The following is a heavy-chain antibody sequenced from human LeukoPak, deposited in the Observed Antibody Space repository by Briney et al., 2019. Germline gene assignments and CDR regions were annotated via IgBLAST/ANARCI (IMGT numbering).Heavy chain of an antibody. J-gene: IGHJ5*02. Sequence: GASVKVSCKASGYTFTSYAMHWVRQAPGQRLEWMGWINAGNGNTKYSQEFQGRVTITRDTSASTAYMELSSLRSEDTAVYYCARDNSVEDIAWWFDPWGQGTLVTVSP. D-gene: IGHD4-23*01. CDR1: GYTFTSYA. CDR3: ARDNSVEDIAWWFDP. CDR2: INAGNGNT. V-gene: IGHV1-3*03.